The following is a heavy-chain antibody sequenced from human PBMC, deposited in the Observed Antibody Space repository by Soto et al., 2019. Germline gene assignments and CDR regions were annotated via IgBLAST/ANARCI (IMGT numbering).Heavy chain of an antibody. CDR2: IYYTGTT. Sequence: QVQLQESGPGLLKPSQTLSLTCTVSGGSISGAAYYWSWIRHLPGKGLEWIGYIYYTGTTYYRPSLARRVTDALDTSKNPFSLKLTSVSDAHTAVYYSARDTGFYGGYYCFDPWGQGTLVTSSS. CDR3: ARDTGFYGGYYCFDP. V-gene: IGHV4-31*03. D-gene: IGHD1-26*01. J-gene: IGHJ5*02. CDR1: GGSISGAAYY.